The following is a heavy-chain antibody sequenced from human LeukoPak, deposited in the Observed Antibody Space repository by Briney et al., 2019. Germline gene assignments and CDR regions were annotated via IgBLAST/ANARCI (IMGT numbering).Heavy chain of an antibody. CDR2: IHGSGGSK. CDR3: AKLAITGTTLGGYFDY. J-gene: IGHJ4*02. Sequence: GGTLRLYCAASGFTFRRYAMNWVRQAPGKGLVWVSAIHGSGGSKYYADSVKGRFTNSRDNSKNTLYLQMTSLRAEDTVVYYCAKLAITGTTLGGYFDYWGQGTLVTVSS. CDR1: GFTFRRYA. D-gene: IGHD1-7*01. V-gene: IGHV3-23*01.